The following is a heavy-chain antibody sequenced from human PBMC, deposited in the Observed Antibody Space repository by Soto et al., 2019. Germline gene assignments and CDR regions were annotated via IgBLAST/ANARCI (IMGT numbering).Heavy chain of an antibody. Sequence: GGSLRLSCAASGFPFDDYTMHLVRQSPGKCLECVSLISCGGGSTYYADSVKGRFTISRDNSKNSLYLQMNSLRTEDTALYYCASSFPIHACHYGLDVSYQGTTLAVSS. CDR1: GFPFDDYT. CDR2: ISCGGGST. J-gene: IGHJ6*02. V-gene: IGHV3-43*01. CDR3: ASSFPIHACHYGLDV.